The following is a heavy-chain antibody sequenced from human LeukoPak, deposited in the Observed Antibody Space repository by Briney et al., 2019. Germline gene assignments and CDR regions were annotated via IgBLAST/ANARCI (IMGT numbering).Heavy chain of an antibody. CDR1: GGSISSYY. V-gene: IGHV4-59*01. Sequence: SETLSLTCTVSGGSISSYYWSWIRQPPGKGLEWIGYVYYSGSTNSNPSLKSRVTISVDTSKNQFSLKVSSVAAADTAIYYCARGYNWFDPWGQGTLVTVSS. CDR2: VYYSGST. CDR3: ARGYNWFDP. J-gene: IGHJ5*02.